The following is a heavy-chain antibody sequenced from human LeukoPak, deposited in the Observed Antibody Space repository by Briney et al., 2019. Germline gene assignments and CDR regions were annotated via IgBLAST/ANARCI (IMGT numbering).Heavy chain of an antibody. J-gene: IGHJ6*03. Sequence: ASVKVSCKASGYTFTGYHMHWVRQAPGQGLEWMGWINPNSGGTNYAQKFQGRVTMTRDTSISTAYMELSRLRSDDTAVYYCARGGIAAAGRSPYYYYMDVWGKGTTVTVSS. CDR2: INPNSGGT. V-gene: IGHV1-2*02. D-gene: IGHD6-13*01. CDR1: GYTFTGYH. CDR3: ARGGIAAAGRSPYYYYMDV.